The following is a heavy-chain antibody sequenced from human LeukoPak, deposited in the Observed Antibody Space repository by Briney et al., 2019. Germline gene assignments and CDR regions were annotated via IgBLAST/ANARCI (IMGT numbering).Heavy chain of an antibody. CDR2: ITRSGTTI. CDR1: GFTFSTHE. D-gene: IGHD3-22*01. V-gene: IGHV3-48*03. J-gene: IGHJ3*01. Sequence: PGGSLRLSCAASGFTFSTHEMNWVRQAPGKGLEWVSYITRSGTTIYYADSVKGRFTISRDNAKNSLYLQMNSLRDEDTPVYYCARGGNIGYDYNAFDLWGQGAMVTVSS. CDR3: ARGGNIGYDYNAFDL.